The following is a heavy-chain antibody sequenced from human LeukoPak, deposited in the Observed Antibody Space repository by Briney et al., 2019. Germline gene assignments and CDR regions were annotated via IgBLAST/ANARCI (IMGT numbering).Heavy chain of an antibody. CDR2: INHSGST. Sequence: PSETLSLTCAVYGGSFSGYYWSWIRQPPGKGLEWIGEINHSGSTNYNPSLKSRVTISVHTSKNQFSLKLSSVTAADTAVYYCARAPRRTGTLDVWGKGTTVTVSS. D-gene: IGHD1-1*01. V-gene: IGHV4-34*01. CDR1: GGSFSGYY. CDR3: ARAPRRTGTLDV. J-gene: IGHJ6*04.